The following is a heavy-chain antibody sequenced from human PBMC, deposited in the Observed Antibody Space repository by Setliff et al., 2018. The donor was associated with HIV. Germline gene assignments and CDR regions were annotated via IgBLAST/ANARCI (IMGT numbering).Heavy chain of an antibody. V-gene: IGHV4-4*07. CDR1: GGSISGSY. CDR3: ARDLGSGHFDY. CDR2: IYGTGST. Sequence: KPSETLSLTCTVSGGSISGSYWNWFRRPAGQGLEWIGRIYGTGSTFYNPSFKSRATFAVDTARSQFSLNLGTVTAADTAVYYCARDLGSGHFDYWGQGTLVTVSS. J-gene: IGHJ4*02.